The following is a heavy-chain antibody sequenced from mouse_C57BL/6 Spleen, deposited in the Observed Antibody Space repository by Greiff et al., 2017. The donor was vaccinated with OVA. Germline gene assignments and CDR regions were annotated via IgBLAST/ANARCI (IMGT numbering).Heavy chain of an antibody. D-gene: IGHD1-1*01. Sequence: EVQLQQSVAELVRPGASVKLSCTASGFNIKNTYMHWVKQRPEQGLEWIGRIDPANGNTKYAPKFQGKATITADTSSNTAYLQLSSLTSEDTAIYYCASDYGSSKGNWYFDVWGTGTTVTVSS. CDR3: ASDYGSSKGNWYFDV. J-gene: IGHJ1*03. CDR2: IDPANGNT. V-gene: IGHV14-3*01. CDR1: GFNIKNTY.